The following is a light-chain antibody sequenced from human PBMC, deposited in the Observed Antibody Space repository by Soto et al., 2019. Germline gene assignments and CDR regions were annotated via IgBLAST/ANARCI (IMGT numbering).Light chain of an antibody. Sequence: QSVLTQPASVSGSPGQSITISCTGTSSDVGSYNLVSWYQQHPGKAPKLMIYEGSKRPSGVSNRCSGSKSGNTASLTISGLQAEYEADYYCCSYAGSSTWVFGGGTKLTVL. V-gene: IGLV2-23*01. CDR3: CSYAGSSTWV. J-gene: IGLJ3*02. CDR2: EGS. CDR1: SSDVGSYNL.